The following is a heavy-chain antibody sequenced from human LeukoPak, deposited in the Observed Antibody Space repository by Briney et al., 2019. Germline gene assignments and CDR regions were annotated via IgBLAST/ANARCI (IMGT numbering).Heavy chain of an antibody. V-gene: IGHV1-8*01. D-gene: IGHD3-10*01. Sequence: ASVKVSCKASGYTFTTYDINWVRQAAGQGLEWMGWMNPNSGDTAYAQKFQGRVTMTRDTSISTAYVELSSLRSEDMAVYYCARGGGFPNWGRGTLVTVSS. CDR2: MNPNSGDT. J-gene: IGHJ4*02. CDR3: ARGGGFPN. CDR1: GYTFTTYD.